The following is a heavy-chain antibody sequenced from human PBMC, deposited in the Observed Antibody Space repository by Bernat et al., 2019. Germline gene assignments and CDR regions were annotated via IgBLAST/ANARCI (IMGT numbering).Heavy chain of an antibody. J-gene: IGHJ6*02. CDR3: VRDLNYGDSYYYGMDV. CDR2: ISSSSSTI. Sequence: EVQLVESGGGLVQPGGSLRLSCAASGFTFSSYSMNWVRQAPGKGLEWVSYISSSSSTIYYADSVKGRFTISRDNAKNSLYLQMNSLRDEDTAVYYCVRDLNYGDSYYYGMDVWGQGTTVTVSS. D-gene: IGHD4-17*01. CDR1: GFTFSSYS. V-gene: IGHV3-48*02.